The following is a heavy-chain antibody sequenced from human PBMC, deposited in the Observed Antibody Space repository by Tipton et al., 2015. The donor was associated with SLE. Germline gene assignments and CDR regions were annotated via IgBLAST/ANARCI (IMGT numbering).Heavy chain of an antibody. J-gene: IGHJ4*02. CDR3: ARVATMVRGVTAVFDY. V-gene: IGHV4-39*01. Sequence: LSLTCTVSGGSISSSSYYWGWIRQPPGKGLEWIGSIYYSGSTYYNPSLKSRVTISVDTSKNQFSLKLSSVTAADTAVYYCARVATMVRGVTAVFDYWGQGTLVTVSS. CDR2: IYYSGST. CDR1: GGSISSSSYY. D-gene: IGHD3-10*01.